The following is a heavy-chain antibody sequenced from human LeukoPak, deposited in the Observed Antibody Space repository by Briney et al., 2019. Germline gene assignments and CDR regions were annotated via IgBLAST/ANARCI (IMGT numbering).Heavy chain of an antibody. J-gene: IGHJ4*02. Sequence: QPGGSLRLSCAASGFTFSSYWMHWVRQAPGEGLVWVSRINSDGSSTNYADSVKGRFTISRDNAKNTQYLQMNTLRAEDTAVYYCARGRYYFDYWGQGTLVTVSS. CDR1: GFTFSSYW. CDR3: ARGRYYFDY. CDR2: INSDGSST. V-gene: IGHV3-74*01.